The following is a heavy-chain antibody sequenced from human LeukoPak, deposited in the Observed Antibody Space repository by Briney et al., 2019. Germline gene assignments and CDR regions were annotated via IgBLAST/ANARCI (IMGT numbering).Heavy chain of an antibody. D-gene: IGHD6-25*01. CDR2: ISYDGSNK. CDR3: AKDRRYSSAIGS. CDR1: GFTFSSYG. Sequence: GRSLRLSCAASGFTFSSYGMHWVRQAPGKGLEWVAVISYDGSNKYYADSVKGRFTISRDNSKNTLHLQMNSLRAEDTAVYYCAKDRRYSSAIGSWGQGTLVTVSS. J-gene: IGHJ4*02. V-gene: IGHV3-30*18.